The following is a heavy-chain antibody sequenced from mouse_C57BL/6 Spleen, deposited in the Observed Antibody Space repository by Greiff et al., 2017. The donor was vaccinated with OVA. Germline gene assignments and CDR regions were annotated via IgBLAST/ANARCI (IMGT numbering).Heavy chain of an antibody. CDR1: GYTFTDYY. D-gene: IGHD1-1*01. J-gene: IGHJ1*03. Sequence: VQLQQSGPELVKPGASVKISCKASGYTFTDYYMNWVKQSHGKSLEWIGDINPNNGGTSYNQKFKGKATLTVDKSSSTAYMELRSLTSEDSAVYYCARSGSKRDWYFDVWGTGTTVTVSS. V-gene: IGHV1-26*01. CDR2: INPNNGGT. CDR3: ARSGSKRDWYFDV.